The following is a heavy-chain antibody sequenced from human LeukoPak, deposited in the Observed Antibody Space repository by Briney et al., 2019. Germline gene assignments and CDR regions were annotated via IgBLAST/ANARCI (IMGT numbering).Heavy chain of an antibody. CDR3: ARAIVVVVAAQGPLDY. CDR1: GYTFTSYD. CDR2: MNPNSGNT. V-gene: IGHV1-8*03. D-gene: IGHD2-15*01. Sequence: ASVRVSCKASGYTFTSYDINWVRQATGQGLEWMGWMNPNSGNTGYAQKFQGRVTITRNTSISTAYVELSSLRSEGTAVYYCARAIVVVVAAQGPLDYWGQGTLVTVSS. J-gene: IGHJ4*02.